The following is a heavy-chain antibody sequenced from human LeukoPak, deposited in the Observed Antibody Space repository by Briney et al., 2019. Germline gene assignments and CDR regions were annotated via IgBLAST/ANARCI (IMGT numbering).Heavy chain of an antibody. CDR2: IYYSGST. J-gene: IGHJ4*02. Sequence: SQTLSLTRTVSGGSISGYHWNWIRQSPDKGLEWIGHIYYSGSTNYNPSLKSRVTISVDTSKNQFSLKLTSVTASDAAVYYCARHYMVRGATRYYFDYWGQGTLVSVSS. CDR3: ARHYMVRGATRYYFDY. V-gene: IGHV4-59*08. CDR1: GGSISGYH. D-gene: IGHD3-10*01.